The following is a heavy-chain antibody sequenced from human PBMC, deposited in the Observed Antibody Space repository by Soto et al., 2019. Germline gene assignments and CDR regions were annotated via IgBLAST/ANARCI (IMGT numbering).Heavy chain of an antibody. D-gene: IGHD5-12*01. CDR1: GYPFTNYG. V-gene: IGHV1-18*01. J-gene: IGHJ3*02. CDR2: ISAHNGNR. Sequence: QGHPLQSGDEVQTPGASVRVSCSTSGYPFTNYGIIWVRQAPGQGLEGVAWISAHNGNRDTAQKFQARVTMTLDTSTDTANVALGDLPSADTGWYYCARGRRVASIHAAFHIWGQG. CDR3: ARGRRVASIHAAFHI.